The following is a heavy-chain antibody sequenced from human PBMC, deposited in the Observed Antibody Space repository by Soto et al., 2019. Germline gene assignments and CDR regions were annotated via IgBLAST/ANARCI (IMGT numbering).Heavy chain of an antibody. CDR2: IWYDGSNK. Sequence: QVQLVESGGGVVQPGRSLRLSCAASGFTFSSYGMHWVRQAPGKGLEWVAVIWYDGSNKYYADSVKGRFTISRDNSKNTRYLQMNSLRAEDTAVYCCARAGSYGYYFDYWGQGTLVTVSS. V-gene: IGHV3-33*01. D-gene: IGHD5-18*01. CDR3: ARAGSYGYYFDY. J-gene: IGHJ4*02. CDR1: GFTFSSYG.